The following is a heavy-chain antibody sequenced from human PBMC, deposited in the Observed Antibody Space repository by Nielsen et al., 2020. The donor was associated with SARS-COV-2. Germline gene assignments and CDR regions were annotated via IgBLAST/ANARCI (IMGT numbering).Heavy chain of an antibody. Sequence: ASVKVSCKASGYTFTRYYIHWVRRAPGQGLEWMGIINPSGGSTSYAQKFQGRVTITADKSTSTAYMELSSLRSDDTAVYYCAKASGNDFRRGYYFDYWGQGTLVTVSS. V-gene: IGHV1-46*01. J-gene: IGHJ4*02. D-gene: IGHD3-3*01. CDR3: AKASGNDFRRGYYFDY. CDR1: GYTFTRYY. CDR2: INPSGGST.